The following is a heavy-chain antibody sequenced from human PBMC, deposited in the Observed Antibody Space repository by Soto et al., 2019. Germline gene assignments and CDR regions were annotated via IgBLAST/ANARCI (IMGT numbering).Heavy chain of an antibody. D-gene: IGHD6-13*01. J-gene: IGHJ4*02. CDR1: GFTFSDYY. Sequence: QVQVVESGGGLVQPGGSLRLSCAASGFTFSDYYMTWIRQAPGKGLEWVSYISNSGSTIYYADYVKGRFTVSRDNTKNSLYLHMNSLRAEDTAVYYCARLYISSWYILWGQGTLVTVSS. CDR2: ISNSGSTI. CDR3: ARLYISSWYIL. V-gene: IGHV3-11*01.